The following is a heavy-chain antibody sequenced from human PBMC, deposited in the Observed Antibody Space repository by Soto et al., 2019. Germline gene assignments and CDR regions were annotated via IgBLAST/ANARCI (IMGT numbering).Heavy chain of an antibody. Sequence: SETLSLTCAVYGGFLSESYWTWIRQPPGKGLEWIGEINHVGGTNYNPSLKSRVTMSVDTSQNQFSLRLISVIAADTAMYFCVRIRYQLPSSVLWLDPWGQGTPVTVS. CDR1: GGFLSESY. CDR2: INHVGGT. V-gene: IGHV4-34*01. CDR3: VRIRYQLPSSVLWLDP. D-gene: IGHD3-16*01. J-gene: IGHJ5*02.